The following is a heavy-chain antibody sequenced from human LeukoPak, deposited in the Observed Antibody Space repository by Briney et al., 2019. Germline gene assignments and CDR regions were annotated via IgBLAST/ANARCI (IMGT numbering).Heavy chain of an antibody. Sequence: ASVKVSCKASGYTFTSSYINWVRQAPGQRLEWMGWISAYNGRTNYAQKFQGRVTMTTDSSTSTAYMDLPSLRSDDTAVYYCARGGTYYPCIDYWGQGTLVTVSS. CDR3: ARGGTYYPCIDY. CDR1: GYTFTSSY. D-gene: IGHD1-26*01. J-gene: IGHJ4*02. CDR2: ISAYNGRT. V-gene: IGHV1-18*01.